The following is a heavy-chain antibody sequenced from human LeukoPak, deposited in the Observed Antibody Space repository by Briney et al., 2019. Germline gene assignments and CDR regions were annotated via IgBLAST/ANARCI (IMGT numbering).Heavy chain of an antibody. J-gene: IGHJ4*02. V-gene: IGHV1-2*02. CDR3: AGQKDPRPIDY. Sequence: ASVKVSCKASGYIFTGYYMHWVRQAPGQGLQWVGWINPKSGGTNYAQKFQGRVTMTRDTSISTAYMELSELRSDDTAVYYCAGQKDPRPIDYWGQGTLITVSS. CDR2: INPKSGGT. CDR1: GYIFTGYY.